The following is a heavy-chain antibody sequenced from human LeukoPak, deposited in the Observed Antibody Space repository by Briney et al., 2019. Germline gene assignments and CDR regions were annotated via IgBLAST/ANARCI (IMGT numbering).Heavy chain of an antibody. CDR1: XFTFSRFV. Sequence: GRSLRLSCAASXFTFSRFVMHWVRQAPGKGLEWVAVIWYDGSNKYYADSVKGRFTISRDNSKNTLYLEMNSLRAEDTAVYYCARDYYYDSSGYWDYYFDYWGQGTLVSVSS. V-gene: IGHV3-33*01. J-gene: IGHJ4*02. CDR3: ARDYYYDSSGYWDYYFDY. CDR2: IWYDGSNK. D-gene: IGHD3-22*01.